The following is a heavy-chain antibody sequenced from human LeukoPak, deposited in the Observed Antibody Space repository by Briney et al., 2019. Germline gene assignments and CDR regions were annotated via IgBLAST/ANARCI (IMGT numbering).Heavy chain of an antibody. CDR3: ARDFRDWASSGAVDY. CDR2: ISSSSSYI. Sequence: GGSLRLSCAASGFTFSSYSMNWVRQAPGNGLEWVSSISSSSSYIYYADSVKGRFTISRDNAKNSLYLQMNSLRAEDTAVYYCARDFRDWASSGAVDYWGQGTLVTVSS. J-gene: IGHJ4*02. V-gene: IGHV3-21*01. D-gene: IGHD6-19*01. CDR1: GFTFSSYS.